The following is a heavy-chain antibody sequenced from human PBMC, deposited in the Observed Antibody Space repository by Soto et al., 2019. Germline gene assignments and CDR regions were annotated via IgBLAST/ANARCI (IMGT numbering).Heavy chain of an antibody. CDR2: INPNSGGT. D-gene: IGHD4-17*01. CDR1: GYTFTGYY. CDR3: ARDSKDTVTAFEWFDRFAP. V-gene: IGHV1-2*02. Sequence: QVQLVQSGAEVKKPGASVKVSCKASGYTFTGYYMHWVRQAPGQGLEWMGWINPNSGGTNYAQKFQGRVTMTRDTSISTAYMELSRLRADDTAVYYCARDSKDTVTAFEWFDRFAPWGQGTLVTVSS. J-gene: IGHJ5*02.